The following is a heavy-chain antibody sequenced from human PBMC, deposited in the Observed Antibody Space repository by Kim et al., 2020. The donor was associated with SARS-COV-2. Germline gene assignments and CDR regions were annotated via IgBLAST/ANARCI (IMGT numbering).Heavy chain of an antibody. CDR1: GFTFSSYA. J-gene: IGHJ2*01. V-gene: IGHV3-33*06. CDR3: AKGADYVGGYFDL. Sequence: GGSLRLSCAASGFTFSSYAMHWVRQAPGKGLEWVAVIWYDGSNKYYADSVKGRFTISRDNSKNTLYLQMNSLRAEDTAVYYCAKGADYVGGYFDLWGRGTLVTVSS. CDR2: IWYDGSNK. D-gene: IGHD4-17*01.